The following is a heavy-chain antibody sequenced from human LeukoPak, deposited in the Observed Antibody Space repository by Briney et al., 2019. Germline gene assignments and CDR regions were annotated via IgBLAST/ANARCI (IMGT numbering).Heavy chain of an antibody. V-gene: IGHV4-31*03. CDR3: ARGPSPKSRIAVAGNWFDP. J-gene: IGHJ5*02. CDR1: GGCISSGGYY. CDR2: IYYSGST. D-gene: IGHD6-19*01. Sequence: SETLSLTCTVSGGCISSGGYYWSWIRQHPGKGLEWIGYIYYSGSTYYNPSLKSRVTISVDTSKNQFSLKLSSVTAADTAVYYCARGPSPKSRIAVAGNWFDPWGQGTLVTVSS.